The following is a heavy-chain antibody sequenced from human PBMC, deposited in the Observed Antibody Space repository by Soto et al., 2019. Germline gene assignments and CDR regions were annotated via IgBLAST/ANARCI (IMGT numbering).Heavy chain of an antibody. CDR1: GGSFSGYY. D-gene: IGHD4-17*01. CDR2: IYYSGST. Sequence: SVTLSLTCAVYGGSFSGYYWSWIRQPQGKGLEWIGYIYYSGSTNYNPSLKSRVTISVDTSKNQFSLKLSSVTAADTAVYYCARRYGPGFDYWGQGTLVTVSS. V-gene: IGHV4-59*08. CDR3: ARRYGPGFDY. J-gene: IGHJ4*02.